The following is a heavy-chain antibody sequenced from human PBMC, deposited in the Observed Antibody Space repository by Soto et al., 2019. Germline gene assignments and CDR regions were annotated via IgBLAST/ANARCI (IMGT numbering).Heavy chain of an antibody. CDR2: INPSGGST. Sequence: VSCKASGYTFTSYYMHWVRQAPGQGLEWMGIINPSGGSTSYAQKFQGRVTMTRDTSTSTVYMELSSLRSEDTAVYYCARAVLRYFDGNNWFDPWGQGTLVTVSS. CDR3: ARAVLRYFDGNNWFDP. CDR1: GYTFTSYY. J-gene: IGHJ5*02. D-gene: IGHD3-9*01. V-gene: IGHV1-46*01.